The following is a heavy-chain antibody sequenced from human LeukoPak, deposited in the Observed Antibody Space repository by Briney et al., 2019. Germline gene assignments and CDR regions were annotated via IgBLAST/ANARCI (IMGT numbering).Heavy chain of an antibody. V-gene: IGHV4-59*01. D-gene: IGHD1-26*01. J-gene: IGHJ4*02. Sequence: SETLSLTCTVSGGSISSYYWSWIRQPPGKGLEWIGYIYYSGSTNYNPSLKSRVTISVGTSKNQFSLKLSSVTAADTAVYYCARSSGSYYFASTDYWGQGTLVTVSS. CDR2: IYYSGST. CDR1: GGSISSYY. CDR3: ARSSGSYYFASTDY.